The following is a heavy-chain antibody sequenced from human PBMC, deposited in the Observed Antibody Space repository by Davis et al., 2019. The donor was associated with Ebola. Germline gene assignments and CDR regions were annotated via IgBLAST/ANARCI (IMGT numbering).Heavy chain of an antibody. CDR2: ISGSGGST. J-gene: IGHJ5*02. D-gene: IGHD3-10*01. V-gene: IGHV3-23*01. Sequence: ALKISCAASGFTFSSSVMSWVRQAPGKGLEWVSGISGSGGSTYYADSVKGRFTISRDNSENMLYLQMNSLRAEDTAVYYCAKDRLRLWLGESSGQGTLVTISS. CDR1: GFTFSSSV. CDR3: AKDRLRLWLGES.